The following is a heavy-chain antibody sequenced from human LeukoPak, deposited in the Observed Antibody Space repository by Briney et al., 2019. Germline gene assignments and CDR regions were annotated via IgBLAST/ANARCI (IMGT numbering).Heavy chain of an antibody. CDR1: GFTFSNYW. CDR2: INSDGINT. V-gene: IGHV3-74*01. Sequence: GGSLRLSCAASGFTFSNYWMHWVRQAPGKGLVWVSRINSDGINTSYADSVKGRFTISRDNAKNTLNLQMSSLRAEDTAVYYCARDLGQYYDTSDNWFDPWGQGTLVTVSS. CDR3: ARDLGQYYDTSDNWFDP. J-gene: IGHJ5*02. D-gene: IGHD3-22*01.